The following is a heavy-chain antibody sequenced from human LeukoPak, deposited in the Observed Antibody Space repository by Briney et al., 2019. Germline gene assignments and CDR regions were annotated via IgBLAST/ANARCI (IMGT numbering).Heavy chain of an antibody. V-gene: IGHV3-15*01. CDR3: TRIIKSGSFDY. CDR2: IKSKTDGGTT. J-gene: IGHJ4*02. CDR1: GFTFSNAW. D-gene: IGHD1-26*01. Sequence: GGSLRLSCAASGFTFSNAWMNWVRQAPGKGLEWVGRIKSKTDGGTTDYAAPVKGRFTISRDDSTNTLFLQVNSLKTEDTALYYCTRIIKSGSFDYWGQGTLVTVSS.